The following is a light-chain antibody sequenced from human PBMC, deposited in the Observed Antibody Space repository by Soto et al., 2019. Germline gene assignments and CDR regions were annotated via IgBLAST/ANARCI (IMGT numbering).Light chain of an antibody. CDR1: QSVSNN. Sequence: EIVMTQSPATLSVSPGERATLSCRASQSVSNNVAWYQQKPGQAPRVVIYAASMRATGIPARFSGSGSGTDFTLTISRLEPEDFAVYFCQQYGHSPPFTFGPGTKVDFK. V-gene: IGKV3-15*01. CDR3: QQYGHSPPFT. J-gene: IGKJ3*01. CDR2: AAS.